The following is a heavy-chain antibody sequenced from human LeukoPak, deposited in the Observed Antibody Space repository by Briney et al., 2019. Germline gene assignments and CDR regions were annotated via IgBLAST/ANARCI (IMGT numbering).Heavy chain of an antibody. CDR2: IYYSGST. J-gene: IGHJ6*02. Sequence: SETLSLTCTVSGGSISSSSYSWGWIRQPPGKGLEWIGSIYYSGSTNYNPSLKSRVTISVDTSKNQFSLKLSSVTAADTAVYYCARGLKVGATWIYYYYGMDVWGQGTTVTVSS. V-gene: IGHV4-39*07. CDR3: ARGLKVGATWIYYYYGMDV. CDR1: GGSISSSSYS. D-gene: IGHD1-26*01.